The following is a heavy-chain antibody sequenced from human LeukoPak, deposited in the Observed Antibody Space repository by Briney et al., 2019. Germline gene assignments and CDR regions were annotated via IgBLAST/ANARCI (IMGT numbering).Heavy chain of an antibody. CDR1: GFTFDDYG. J-gene: IGHJ6*03. D-gene: IGHD4-23*01. Sequence: GGSLRLSCAASGFTFDDYGMSWVRHAPGKGLEWVSGINWNGGSTGYADSVKGRFTISRDNAKNSLYLQMNSLRAEDTALYYCARAFGGSDYYYYYYMDVWGKGTTVTVSS. CDR2: INWNGGST. V-gene: IGHV3-20*04. CDR3: ARAFGGSDYYYYYYMDV.